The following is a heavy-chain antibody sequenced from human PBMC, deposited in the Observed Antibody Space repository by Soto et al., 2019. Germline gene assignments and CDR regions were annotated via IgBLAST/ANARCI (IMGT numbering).Heavy chain of an antibody. D-gene: IGHD2-21*02. Sequence: PSETLSLTCTVSGGSISSYYWSWIRQPPGKGLEWIGYIYYSGSTNYNPSLKSRVTISVDTSKNQFSLKLSSVTAADTAVYYCASSLAVTSFDYWGKGTLVPVSS. J-gene: IGHJ4*02. CDR1: GGSISSYY. V-gene: IGHV4-59*01. CDR2: IYYSGST. CDR3: ASSLAVTSFDY.